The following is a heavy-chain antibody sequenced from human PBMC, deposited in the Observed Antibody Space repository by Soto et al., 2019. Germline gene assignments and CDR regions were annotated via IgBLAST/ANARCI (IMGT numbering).Heavy chain of an antibody. J-gene: IGHJ5*02. Sequence: QVQLVQSGPEVKKPGASVKLSCKAIGYSFTSHYMHWVRQAPGQGLEWMGTIYPGGTNIAYAQNFPSRVTMTTAPPTTTVYMELIPLSSQDTAVYYFARHQSLRDLLCSFHPCGQGTLVTVSS. CDR2: IYPGGTNI. D-gene: IGHD2-15*01. CDR3: ARHQSLRDLLCSFHP. CDR1: GYSFTSHY. V-gene: IGHV1-46*03.